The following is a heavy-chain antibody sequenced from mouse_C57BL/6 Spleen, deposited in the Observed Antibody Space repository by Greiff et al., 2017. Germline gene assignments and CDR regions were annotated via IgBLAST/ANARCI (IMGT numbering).Heavy chain of an antibody. CDR1: GYAFSSYW. CDR3: ARWDTTVGGGFDY. Sequence: VKLMESGAELVKPGASVKISCKASGYAFSSYWMNWVKQRPGKGLEWIGQIYPGDGDTNYNGKFKGKATLTADKSSSTAYMQLSSLTSEYSAVYFCARWDTTVGGGFDYWGQGTTLTVSS. V-gene: IGHV1-80*01. J-gene: IGHJ2*01. CDR2: IYPGDGDT. D-gene: IGHD1-1*01.